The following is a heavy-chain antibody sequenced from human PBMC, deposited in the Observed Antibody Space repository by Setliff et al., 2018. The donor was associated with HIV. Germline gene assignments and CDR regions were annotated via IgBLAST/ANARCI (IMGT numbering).Heavy chain of an antibody. Sequence: GGSLRLSCAASGFTFSTAWMSWVRQAPGKGLEWVGRMKSMNDGGTTNYATPVIDRFTISRDNAKNSLYLQVNSLRAEDTAVYYCAGSRGYFVQAGWGQGTLVTVSS. V-gene: IGHV3-15*01. J-gene: IGHJ4*02. CDR2: MKSMNDGGTT. CDR3: AGSRGYFVQAG. CDR1: GFTFSTAW. D-gene: IGHD3-22*01.